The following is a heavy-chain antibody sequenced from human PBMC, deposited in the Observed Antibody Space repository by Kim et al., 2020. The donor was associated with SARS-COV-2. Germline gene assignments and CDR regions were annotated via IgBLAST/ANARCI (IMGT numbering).Heavy chain of an antibody. CDR1: GYTFTGYY. CDR3: ARAGNFWSGYPTLDYYYYGMDV. V-gene: IGHV1-2*06. Sequence: ASVKVSCKASGYTFTGYYMHWVRQAPGQGLEWMGRINPNSGGTNYAQKFQGRVTMTSDTSISTAYMELTRLRSDDTAVYYCARAGNFWSGYPTLDYYYYGMDVWGQGTTVTVSS. D-gene: IGHD3-3*01. J-gene: IGHJ6*02. CDR2: INPNSGGT.